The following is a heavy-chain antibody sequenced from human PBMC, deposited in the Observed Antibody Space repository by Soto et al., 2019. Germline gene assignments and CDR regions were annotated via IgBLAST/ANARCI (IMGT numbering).Heavy chain of an antibody. Sequence: QVQLQESGPGLVKSSETLSLTCTVSGASISSGDYYWSWIRQPPGKGLEWIGYIYYSGSTYYNPSLKSRVSISIDMSKNQFSLNLISVTAADTAVYYWARVLREKEPTVWFDPWGQGTLVTVSS. D-gene: IGHD3-10*01. CDR3: ARVLREKEPTVWFDP. V-gene: IGHV4-30-4*01. CDR2: IYYSGST. CDR1: GASISSGDYY. J-gene: IGHJ5*02.